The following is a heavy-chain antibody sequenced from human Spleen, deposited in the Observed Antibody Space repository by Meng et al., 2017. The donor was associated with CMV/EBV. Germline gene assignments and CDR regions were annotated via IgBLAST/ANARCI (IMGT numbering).Heavy chain of an antibody. CDR2: INSDGSST. CDR1: GFTFSSYW. CDR3: AREMDYDSSGYNAFDI. V-gene: IGHV3-74*01. J-gene: IGHJ3*02. Sequence: GFTFSSYWMHWVRQAPGKGLVWVSRINSDGSSTSYADSVKGRFTISRDNAKNTLYLQMNSLRAEDTAVYYCAREMDYDSSGYNAFDIWGQGTMVTVSS. D-gene: IGHD3-22*01.